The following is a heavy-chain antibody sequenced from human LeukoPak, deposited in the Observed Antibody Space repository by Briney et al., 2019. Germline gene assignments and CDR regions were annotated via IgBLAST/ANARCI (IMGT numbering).Heavy chain of an antibody. J-gene: IGHJ4*02. D-gene: IGHD5-18*01. CDR2: FYYGGNT. CDR1: GDSISSSSFY. Sequence: PSETLSLTCTLSGDSISSSSFYWGWLRQPPGKGLEGIGSFYYGGNTYSNPSLKSRVTISVDTSKNQFSLKLSSVTAADTAVYYCARRDREGLWFGSMSLSLTSDWYYFDYWGQGTLVTVSS. V-gene: IGHV4-39*07. CDR3: ARRDREGLWFGSMSLSLTSDWYYFDY.